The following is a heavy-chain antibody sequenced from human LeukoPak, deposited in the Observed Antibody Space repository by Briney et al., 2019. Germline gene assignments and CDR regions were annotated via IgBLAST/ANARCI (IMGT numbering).Heavy chain of an antibody. Sequence: MSSETLSLTCTVSGGSISSYYWSWIRQPPGKGLEWIGYIYYSGSTNYNPSPKSRVTISVDTSKNQFSLKLTSVTAADTAVYYCARPTRGYSYGMDSWGQGTLVTVSS. CDR1: GGSISSYY. V-gene: IGHV4-59*08. D-gene: IGHD5-18*01. CDR2: IYYSGST. CDR3: ARPTRGYSYGMDS. J-gene: IGHJ4*02.